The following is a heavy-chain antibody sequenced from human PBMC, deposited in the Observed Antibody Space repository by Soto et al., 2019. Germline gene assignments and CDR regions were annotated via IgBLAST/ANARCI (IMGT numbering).Heavy chain of an antibody. CDR3: AKDLNYYDSSAQAGYYGMDV. CDR1: GFTFDDYT. Sequence: GGSLRPSCAASGFTFDDYTMHWVRQAPGKGLEWVSLISWDGGSTYYADSVKGRFTISRDNSKNSLYLQMNSLRTEDTALYYCAKDLNYYDSSAQAGYYGMDVWGQGTTVTVSS. J-gene: IGHJ6*02. D-gene: IGHD3-22*01. CDR2: ISWDGGST. V-gene: IGHV3-43*01.